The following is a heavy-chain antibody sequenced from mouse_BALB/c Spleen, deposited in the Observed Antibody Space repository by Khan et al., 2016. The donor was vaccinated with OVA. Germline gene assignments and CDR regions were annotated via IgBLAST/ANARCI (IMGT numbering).Heavy chain of an antibody. CDR1: GFTFSGFW. CDR2: INADGSAI. CDR3: LRYGGYYFDY. J-gene: IGHJ2*01. V-gene: IGHV11-2*02. Sequence: EVQLLETGGGLVQPGGSRGLSCEGSGFTFSGFWMSWVRQTPGKTLEWIGDINADGSAINYAPSMKDRFTIFRDNGKNILYLQMINVRSEDTATYFCLRYGGYYFDYWGQSTTLTVSS.